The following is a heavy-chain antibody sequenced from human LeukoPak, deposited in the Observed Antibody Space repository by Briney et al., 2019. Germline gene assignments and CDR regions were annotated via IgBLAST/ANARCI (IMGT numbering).Heavy chain of an antibody. CDR2: IDLADYYT. CDR3: TRQDY. V-gene: IGHV5-10-1*01. J-gene: IGHJ4*02. Sequence: GESQKISCKGSGYSITSYWLSWVRQKPGKGLEWMGRIDLADYYTDYSPSFEGHVTISVDRSITTAYLQWYSRKASDTAIYYCTRQDYWGQATLDPVSS. CDR1: GYSITSYW.